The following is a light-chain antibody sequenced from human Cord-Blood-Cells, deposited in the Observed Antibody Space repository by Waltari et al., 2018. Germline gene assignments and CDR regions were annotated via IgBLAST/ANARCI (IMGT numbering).Light chain of an antibody. CDR3: QQYYSTPRT. CDR2: WAS. V-gene: IGKV4-1*01. CDR1: QSVLYSSNNKNY. Sequence: INCKSSQSVLYSSNNKNYLAWFQQKPGQPPKLLIYWASTRESGVPDRFSGSGSGTDFTLTISSLQAEDVAVYYCQQYYSTPRTFGQGTKVEIK. J-gene: IGKJ1*01.